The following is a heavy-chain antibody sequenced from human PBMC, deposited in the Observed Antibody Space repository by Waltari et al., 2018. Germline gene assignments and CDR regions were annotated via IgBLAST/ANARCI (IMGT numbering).Heavy chain of an antibody. CDR3: ARGRYDFWSGYGPGKYGMDV. J-gene: IGHJ6*02. Sequence: QVQLVQSGAEVKKPGASVKVSCKASGYTFTSYDINWVRQATGQGLEWMGWMNQKSGNTGYAWKFQGRVTMTRNTAISTAYMELSSLRSEETAVYYCARGRYDFWSGYGPGKYGMDVWGQGTTVTVSS. D-gene: IGHD3-3*01. CDR1: GYTFTSYD. CDR2: MNQKSGNT. V-gene: IGHV1-8*01.